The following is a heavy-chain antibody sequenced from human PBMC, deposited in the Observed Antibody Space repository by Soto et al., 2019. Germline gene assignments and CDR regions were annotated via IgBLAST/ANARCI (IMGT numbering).Heavy chain of an antibody. D-gene: IGHD3-10*01. Sequence: GRSLRLSCEASGFTFSSYAIHWVRQAPGKGLEWVSFISYDGSNTYYADSVRGRFTISRDNSKNTLYLQMNNLGAEDTAVYYCAKDHRGAAGYWGQGT. J-gene: IGHJ4*02. CDR1: GFTFSSYA. V-gene: IGHV3-30-3*01. CDR3: AKDHRGAAGY. CDR2: ISYDGSNT.